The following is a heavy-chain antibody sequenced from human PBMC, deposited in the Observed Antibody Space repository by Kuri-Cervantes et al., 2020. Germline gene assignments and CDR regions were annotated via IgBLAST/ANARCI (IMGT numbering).Heavy chain of an antibody. D-gene: IGHD6-19*01. Sequence: GESLKISCAASGFTFSSFAMTWVRQAPGKGLERVSAISGSGGSTYYADSVKGRFTISRDNSKNTLYLQMNSLRAEDTAVYYCAKGPGGSSSGWYVGIDWGQGTLVTVSS. CDR2: ISGSGGST. V-gene: IGHV3-23*01. CDR1: GFTFSSFA. J-gene: IGHJ4*02. CDR3: AKGPGGSSSGWYVGID.